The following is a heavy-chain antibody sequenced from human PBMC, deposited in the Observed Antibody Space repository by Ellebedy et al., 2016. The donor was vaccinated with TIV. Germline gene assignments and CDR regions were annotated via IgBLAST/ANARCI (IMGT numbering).Heavy chain of an antibody. CDR2: ISSSSSYI. CDR1: GFTFSSYS. V-gene: IGHV3-21*01. Sequence: GGSLRLXCAASGFTFSSYSMNWVRQAPGKGLEWVSSISSSSSYIYYADSVKGRFTISRDNAKNSLYLQMNSLRAEDTAVYYCARDLMGLMGPDEDYWGQGTLVTVSS. CDR3: ARDLMGLMGPDEDY. J-gene: IGHJ4*02. D-gene: IGHD1-14*01.